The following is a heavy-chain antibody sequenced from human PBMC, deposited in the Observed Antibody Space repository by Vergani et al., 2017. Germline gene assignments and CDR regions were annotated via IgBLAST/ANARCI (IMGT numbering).Heavy chain of an antibody. CDR2: ISSSSSTI. Sequence: EVQLLESGGGLVQPGGSLRLSCAASGFTFSSYAMSWVRQAPGKGLEWVSYISSSSSTIYYADSVKGRFTISRDNAKNSLYLQMNSLRAEDTAVYYCARVGITIFGVVIIWETFDYWGQGTLVTVSS. CDR3: ARVGITIFGVVIIWETFDY. V-gene: IGHV3-48*01. D-gene: IGHD3-3*01. CDR1: GFTFSSYA. J-gene: IGHJ4*02.